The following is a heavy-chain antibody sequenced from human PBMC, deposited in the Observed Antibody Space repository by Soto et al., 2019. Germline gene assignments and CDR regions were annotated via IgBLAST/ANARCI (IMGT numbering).Heavy chain of an antibody. CDR1: GGNFITFA. D-gene: IGHD7-27*01. CDR2: IIPISSTT. Sequence: QVELVQSGAEVKKPGSSVKVSCKASGGNFITFAISWVRQAPGQGLEWMREIIPISSTTKSAHKFQDRVTISADGSSSTVHMELRSLKSEDTAIYFCAKKLGIDPFGSYGLDVWGQGTTVTVSS. CDR3: AKKLGIDPFGSYGLDV. V-gene: IGHV1-69*01. J-gene: IGHJ6*02.